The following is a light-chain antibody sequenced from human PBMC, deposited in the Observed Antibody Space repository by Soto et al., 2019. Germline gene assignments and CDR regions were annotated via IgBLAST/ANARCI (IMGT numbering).Light chain of an antibody. V-gene: IGKV3-11*01. Sequence: EIVLTQSPATLSLSPGERATLSCRASQSVSSYFAWYQQKPGQAPRLLIYDASNWATGIPARFSGSGSGTDFTLTISSLEPEDFAVYYCQQRRNWPLTFGQGTRLEIK. J-gene: IGKJ5*01. CDR2: DAS. CDR3: QQRRNWPLT. CDR1: QSVSSY.